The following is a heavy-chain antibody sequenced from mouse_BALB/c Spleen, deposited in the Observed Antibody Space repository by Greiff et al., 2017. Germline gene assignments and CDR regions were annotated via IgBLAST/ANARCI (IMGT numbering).Heavy chain of an antibody. J-gene: IGHJ2*01. CDR2: ISNGGGST. V-gene: IGHV5-12-2*01. D-gene: IGHD1-1*01. Sequence: EVNVVESGGGLVQPGGSLKLSCAASGFTFSSYTMSWVRQTPEKRLEWVAYISNGGGSTYYPDTVKGRFTISRDNAKNTLYLQMSSLKSEDTAMYYCARHGPFPLYYGSSYFDYWGQGTTLTVSS. CDR3: ARHGPFPLYYGSSYFDY. CDR1: GFTFSSYT.